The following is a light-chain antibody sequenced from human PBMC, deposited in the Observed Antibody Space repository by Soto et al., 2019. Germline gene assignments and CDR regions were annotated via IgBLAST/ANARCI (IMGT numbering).Light chain of an antibody. Sequence: EIVLTQAPATLSVSPGERATLSCRASQSGSTNLVWYQQKPGQAPRLLIFGASTRATNIPARFSGNGSGTEFTLTISSLQSEDFAVYYCQQYINWPPLTFGGGTKVEIK. CDR1: QSGSTN. J-gene: IGKJ4*01. CDR3: QQYINWPPLT. V-gene: IGKV3-15*01. CDR2: GAS.